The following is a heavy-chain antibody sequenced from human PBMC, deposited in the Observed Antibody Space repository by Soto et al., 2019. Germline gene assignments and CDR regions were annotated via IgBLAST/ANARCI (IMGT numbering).Heavy chain of an antibody. J-gene: IGHJ4*02. D-gene: IGHD3-22*01. CDR3: ARDSRDYYDSSGSDHGY. CDR2: IWYDGSNK. Sequence: GGSLRLSCAASGFTFSSYGMHWVRQAPGKGLEWVAVIWYDGSNKYYADSVKGRFTISRDNSKNTLYLQMNSLRAEDTAVYYCARDSRDYYDSSGSDHGYWGQGTLVTVSS. V-gene: IGHV3-33*01. CDR1: GFTFSSYG.